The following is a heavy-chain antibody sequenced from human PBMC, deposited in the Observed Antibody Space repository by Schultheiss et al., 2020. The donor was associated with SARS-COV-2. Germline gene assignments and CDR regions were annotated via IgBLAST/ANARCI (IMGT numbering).Heavy chain of an antibody. CDR3: ARGWGSGTNDY. D-gene: IGHD3-10*01. J-gene: IGHJ4*02. Sequence: SETLSLTCAVYGGSISSYYWSWIRQPPGKGLEWIGYIYYSGSTNYNPSLKSRVTISVDTSKNQFSLKLSSVTAADTAVYYCARGWGSGTNDYWGQGTLVTVSS. CDR1: GGSISSYY. V-gene: IGHV4-59*12. CDR2: IYYSGST.